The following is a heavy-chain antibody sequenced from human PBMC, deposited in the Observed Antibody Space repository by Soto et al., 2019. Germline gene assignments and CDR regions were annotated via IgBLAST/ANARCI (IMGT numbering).Heavy chain of an antibody. CDR1: GYTFSTYG. J-gene: IGHJ6*02. CDR2: INGYNGNT. D-gene: IGHD3-16*01. V-gene: IGHV1-18*01. Sequence: ASVKVSCKASGYTFSTYGISWVRQAPGQGLEWMGWINGYNGNTNYAPKLQGRITMTTDTSTTTAYMEMRSLRSDGTAVYYCARMGDVPYYYYGMDVWGQGTTVTVSS. CDR3: ARMGDVPYYYYGMDV.